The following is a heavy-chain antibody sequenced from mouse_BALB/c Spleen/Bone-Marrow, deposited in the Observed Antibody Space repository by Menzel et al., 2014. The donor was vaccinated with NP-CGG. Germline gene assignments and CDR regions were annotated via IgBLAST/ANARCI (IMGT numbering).Heavy chain of an antibody. CDR1: GFTFTDYY. CDR2: IRNKANGYTT. D-gene: IGHD1-1*01. CDR3: ARDRNYDINWYFDV. J-gene: IGHJ1*01. V-gene: IGHV7-3*02. Sequence: EVQLVESGGGLVQPGGSPRLSCATSGFTFTDYYMSWVRQPPGKALEWLGFIRNKANGYTTEYSASVKGRFTISRDNSQSILYLQMNILRTEDSATYYCARDRNYDINWYFDVWGAGTTVTVSS.